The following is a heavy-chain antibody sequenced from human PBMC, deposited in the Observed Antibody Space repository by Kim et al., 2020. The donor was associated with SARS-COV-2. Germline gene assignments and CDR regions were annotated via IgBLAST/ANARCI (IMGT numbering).Heavy chain of an antibody. CDR1: GGSFSASF. J-gene: IGHJ6*02. CDR3: ARGRDSSGYYFKRKFRDSNSYFYGMDV. Sequence: SETLSLTCAVSGGSFSASFWSWIRQPPGMGLEWIGEIRPDGTSNYNPSLKSRVTISIDTSKNQFSLSLGSVTAADTAVYFCARGRDSSGYYFKRKFRDSNSYFYGMDVWGQGTTVTVSS. V-gene: IGHV4-34*01. D-gene: IGHD3-22*01. CDR2: IRPDGTS.